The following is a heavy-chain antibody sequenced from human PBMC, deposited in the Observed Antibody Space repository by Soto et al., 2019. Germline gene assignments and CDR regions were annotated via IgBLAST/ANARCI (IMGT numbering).Heavy chain of an antibody. CDR3: ARDNILGILYGGMDV. Sequence: PSETLSLTCTVSGGSIRSGDYYWMWIRHPPGKGLEWIGYIYYSGSTYYNPSLKSRVTISVDTSKNQFSLKLSSVTAADTAVYYCARDNILGILYGGMDVWGQGTTVTVSS. CDR1: GGSIRSGDYY. D-gene: IGHD2-8*01. J-gene: IGHJ6*02. V-gene: IGHV4-30-4*01. CDR2: IYYSGST.